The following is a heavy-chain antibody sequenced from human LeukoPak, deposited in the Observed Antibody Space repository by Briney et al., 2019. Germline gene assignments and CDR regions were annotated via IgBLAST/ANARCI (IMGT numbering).Heavy chain of an antibody. CDR1: GFTFSSYS. J-gene: IGHJ4*02. D-gene: IGHD5-18*01. V-gene: IGHV3-53*01. Sequence: GGSLRLSCAASGFTFSSYSMNWVRQAPGKGLEWVSALYIGGNTYYADSVRGRFTISRDNSKNTLYLQMNSLRAEDTAIYYCMTAAGYNFGQYWGQGTLVTVSS. CDR2: LYIGGNT. CDR3: MTAAGYNFGQY.